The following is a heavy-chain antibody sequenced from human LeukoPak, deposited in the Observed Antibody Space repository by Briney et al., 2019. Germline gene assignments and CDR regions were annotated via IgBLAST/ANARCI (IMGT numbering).Heavy chain of an antibody. CDR1: GGSISSSSYY. Sequence: SETLSLTCTVSGGSISSSSYYWGWIRQPPGKGLEWIGSIYYSGSTYYNPSLKSRVTISVDTSKNQFSLKLSSVTAADTAVYYCARVVGPPRGIFDYWGQGTLVTVSS. J-gene: IGHJ4*02. V-gene: IGHV4-39*01. D-gene: IGHD3-22*01. CDR2: IYYSGST. CDR3: ARVVGPPRGIFDY.